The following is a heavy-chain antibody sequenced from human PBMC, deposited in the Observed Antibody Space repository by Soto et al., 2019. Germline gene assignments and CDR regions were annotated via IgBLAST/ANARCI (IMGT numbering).Heavy chain of an antibody. CDR1: GGSISSYY. Sequence: PSETLSLTCTVSGGSISSYYWSCIRQPPGKGLEWIGYIYYSGSTNYNPSLKSRVTISVDTSKNQFSLKLSSVTAADTAVYYCARRKVSSSGWYSSFDYWGQGTLVTVSS. D-gene: IGHD6-19*01. CDR2: IYYSGST. CDR3: ARRKVSSSGWYSSFDY. J-gene: IGHJ4*02. V-gene: IGHV4-59*01.